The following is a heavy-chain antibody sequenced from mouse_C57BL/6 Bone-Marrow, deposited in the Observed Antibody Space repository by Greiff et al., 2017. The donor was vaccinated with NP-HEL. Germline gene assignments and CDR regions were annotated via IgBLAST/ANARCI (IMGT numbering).Heavy chain of an antibody. CDR3: ARWGYYGGY. J-gene: IGHJ2*01. CDR2: IDPSDSYT. CDR1: GYTFTSYW. Sequence: QVQLQQPGAELVMPGASVKLSCKASGYTFTSYWMHWVKQRPGQGLEWIGEIDPSDSYTNYNQKFKGKSTLTVDKSSSTAYMQLSSLTSEDSAVYYCARWGYYGGYWGQGTTRTVSS. V-gene: IGHV1-69*01. D-gene: IGHD1-1*01.